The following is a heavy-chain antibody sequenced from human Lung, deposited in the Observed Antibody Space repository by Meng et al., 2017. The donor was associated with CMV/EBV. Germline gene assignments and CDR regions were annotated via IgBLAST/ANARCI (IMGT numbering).Heavy chain of an antibody. Sequence: SXAASGFTFSSYSVNWVRQAPGKGLEWVSSISSNSKYIFYADSVKGRFTISRDNAKNALHLQMNSLRDEDTALYYCARVYCSRGSCSFDYWGQGXLVTVSS. CDR3: ARVYCSRGSCSFDY. CDR1: GFTFSSYS. D-gene: IGHD2-15*01. J-gene: IGHJ4*02. CDR2: ISSNSKYI. V-gene: IGHV3-21*01.